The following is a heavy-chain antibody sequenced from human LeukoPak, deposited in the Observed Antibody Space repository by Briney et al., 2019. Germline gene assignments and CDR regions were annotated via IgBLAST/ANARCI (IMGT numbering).Heavy chain of an antibody. CDR3: AKASYSYDINGWVPFDY. Sequence: PSETLSLTCTVSGDSISSGDNYWSWIRQPAGKGLEWIGRIYTSGSTNYNPSLKSRVTISGDTSKNQFSLRLSSVTAADTAVYYCAKASYSYDINGWVPFDYWGQGTLVTVSS. V-gene: IGHV4-61*02. CDR2: IYTSGST. CDR1: GDSISSGDNY. D-gene: IGHD3-22*01. J-gene: IGHJ4*02.